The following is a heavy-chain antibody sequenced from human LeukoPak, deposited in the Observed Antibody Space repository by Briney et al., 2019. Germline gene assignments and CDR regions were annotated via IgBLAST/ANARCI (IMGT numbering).Heavy chain of an antibody. J-gene: IGHJ4*02. D-gene: IGHD2-15*01. V-gene: IGHV1-2*02. CDR2: INPKNGGT. CDR3: VVAIQPAAIPAFDA. CDR1: GYNFAHN. Sequence: ASVKVSCKASGYNFAHNIHWVRQAAGQGHEFMGWINPKNGGTKYAQNFQGRVTMTRDTSISTVYMELSSLGSDDTAVYYCVVAIQPAAIPAFDAWGQGTMVTVSS.